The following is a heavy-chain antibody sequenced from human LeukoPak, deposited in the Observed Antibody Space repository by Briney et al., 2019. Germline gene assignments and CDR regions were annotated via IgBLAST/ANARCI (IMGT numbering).Heavy chain of an antibody. CDR2: ISSISSII. V-gene: IGHV3-48*02. D-gene: IGHD1-26*01. Sequence: GGSLRLSCAASGFTFSTSSMNWVRQAPGKGLEWVSYISSISSIIYYADSVKGRFTISRDNAKNSLYLQTNSLRDEDTAVYYCARDAALIVGASYWYFDLWGRGTLITVSS. J-gene: IGHJ2*01. CDR3: ARDAALIVGASYWYFDL. CDR1: GFTFSTSS.